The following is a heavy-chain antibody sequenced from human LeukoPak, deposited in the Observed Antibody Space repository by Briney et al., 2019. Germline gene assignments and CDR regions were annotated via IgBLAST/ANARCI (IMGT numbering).Heavy chain of an antibody. J-gene: IGHJ4*02. V-gene: IGHV1-18*01. D-gene: IGHD3-9*01. CDR3: ARDDGDYDILTGFDYFDY. Sequence: ASVKVSCKASGYTFTSYGISWVRQAPGQGLEWMGWISAYNGNTNYAQKLQGRVTMTTDISTSTAYMELRSLRSDDTAMYYCARDDGDYDILTGFDYFDYWGQGTLVTVSS. CDR2: ISAYNGNT. CDR1: GYTFTSYG.